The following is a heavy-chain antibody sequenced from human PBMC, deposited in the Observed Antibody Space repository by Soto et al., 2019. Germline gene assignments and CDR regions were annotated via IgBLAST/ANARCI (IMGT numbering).Heavy chain of an antibody. V-gene: IGHV1-2*02. CDR3: ARARSPTSVTTLRY. D-gene: IGHD4-17*01. CDR1: GYTFSGYY. J-gene: IGHJ4*02. CDR2: INPNSGGT. Sequence: QLRLVQSGAEVKKPGASVKVSCKASGYTFSGYYIHWVRQAPGQGLEWMGWINPNSGGTNYAQKFKGRVTMTRDTSISTAYMELSRLRSDDTAVYYCARARSPTSVTTLRYWGQGTLVTVSS.